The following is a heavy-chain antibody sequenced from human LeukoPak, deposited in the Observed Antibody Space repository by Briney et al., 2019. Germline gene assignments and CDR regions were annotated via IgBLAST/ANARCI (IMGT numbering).Heavy chain of an antibody. J-gene: IGHJ4*02. Sequence: PSETLSLTCTVSGGSISSGGYYWSWIRQPPGKGLEWIGYIYHSGSTYYNPSLKSRVTISVDRSKNQFPLKLSSVTAADTAVYYCARSMEGTIFGVVFDYWGQGALVTVSS. CDR3: ARSMEGTIFGVVFDY. CDR1: GGSISSGGYY. D-gene: IGHD3-3*01. V-gene: IGHV4-30-2*01. CDR2: IYHSGST.